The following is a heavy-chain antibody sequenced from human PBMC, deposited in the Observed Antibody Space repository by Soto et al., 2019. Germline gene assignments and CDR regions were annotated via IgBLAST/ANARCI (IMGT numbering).Heavy chain of an antibody. Sequence: SETLSLTCTVSGGSISSYYWSWIRQPPGKGLEWIGYIYYSVSTNYNPSLKSRVTISVDTSKNQFSLKLSSVTAADTAVYYCARDKITGLFDYWGQGTLVTVSS. V-gene: IGHV4-59*12. CDR1: GGSISSYY. D-gene: IGHD2-8*02. CDR2: IYYSVST. CDR3: ARDKITGLFDY. J-gene: IGHJ4*02.